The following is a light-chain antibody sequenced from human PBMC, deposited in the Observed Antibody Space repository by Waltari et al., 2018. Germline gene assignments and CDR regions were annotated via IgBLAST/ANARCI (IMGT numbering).Light chain of an antibody. Sequence: QSALTQPASVSGSPGQSITISCTGPSSDVGGYNYVSWYQQYPGKAPQLMIYGVSYRPSGISNRFSGSKSGNTATLTISGLQAEDEADYYCSSYTSTKTGVFGTGTKVTVL. V-gene: IGLV2-14*01. CDR3: SSYTSTKTGV. CDR2: GVS. CDR1: SSDVGGYNY. J-gene: IGLJ1*01.